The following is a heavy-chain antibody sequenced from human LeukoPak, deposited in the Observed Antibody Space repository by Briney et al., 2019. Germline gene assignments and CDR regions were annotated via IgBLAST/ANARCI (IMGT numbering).Heavy chain of an antibody. CDR2: IIPILGIA. J-gene: IGHJ6*02. V-gene: IGHV1-69*04. Sequence: GASVKVSCKASGGTFSSYAISWVRQAPGQGLEGMGRIIPILGIANYAQKFQGRVTITADKSTSTAYMELSSLRSEDTAVYYCARDDLPLYCSGGSCYTAYYYYGMDVWGQGTTVTVSS. CDR3: ARDDLPLYCSGGSCYTAYYYYGMDV. CDR1: GGTFSSYA. D-gene: IGHD2-15*01.